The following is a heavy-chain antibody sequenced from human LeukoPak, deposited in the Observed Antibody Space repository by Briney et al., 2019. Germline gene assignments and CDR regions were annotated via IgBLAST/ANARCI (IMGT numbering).Heavy chain of an antibody. Sequence: PGGSPRLSCAASGFTFRSYCMSWVRQAPGKGLEWVANIKQDGSEKYYVDSVKGRFTISRDNAKNSLYLQMNSLGAEDTAVYYCARRGTSSSWAHFDYWGQGTLVTVSS. CDR1: GFTFRSYC. CDR2: IKQDGSEK. J-gene: IGHJ4*02. V-gene: IGHV3-7*05. CDR3: ARRGTSSSWAHFDY. D-gene: IGHD6-13*01.